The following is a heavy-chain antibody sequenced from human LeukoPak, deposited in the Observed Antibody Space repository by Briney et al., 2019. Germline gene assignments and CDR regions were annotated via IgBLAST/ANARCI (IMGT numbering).Heavy chain of an antibody. Sequence: SGGSLRLSCAASGFTFSSYAMSWVRQAPGKGLEWVSAISGSGGSTYYADSVKGRFTISRDNSKNTLYLQMNSLRAEDTAVYYCASQGRYDFWSGYLPLDYWGQGTLVTVSS. CDR2: ISGSGGST. V-gene: IGHV3-23*01. D-gene: IGHD3-3*01. CDR3: ASQGRYDFWSGYLPLDY. J-gene: IGHJ4*02. CDR1: GFTFSSYA.